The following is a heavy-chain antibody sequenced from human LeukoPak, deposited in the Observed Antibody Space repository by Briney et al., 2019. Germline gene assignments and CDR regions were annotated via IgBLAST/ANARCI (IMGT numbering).Heavy chain of an antibody. Sequence: SSETLSLTCAVYGGSFSGYYWGWIRQPPGKGLEWIGEINHSGSTNYNPSLKSRVTISVDTSKNQFSLKLSSVTAADTAVYYCARDLIAARARGYMDVWGKGTTVTVSS. J-gene: IGHJ6*03. V-gene: IGHV4-34*01. CDR1: GGSFSGYY. CDR2: INHSGST. CDR3: ARDLIAARARGYMDV. D-gene: IGHD6-6*01.